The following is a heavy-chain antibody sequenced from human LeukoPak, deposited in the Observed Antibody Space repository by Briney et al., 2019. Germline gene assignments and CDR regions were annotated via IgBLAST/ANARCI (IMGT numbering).Heavy chain of an antibody. V-gene: IGHV3-23*01. CDR1: GFTFISYA. CDR3: AKDYYASGTYYYYFDY. D-gene: IGHD3-10*01. J-gene: IGHJ4*02. Sequence: PGGSLRLSCAASGFTFISYAMSWVRQAPGKGLEWVSAISGSDGSTYYADSVKGRFTISRDSSKNTLYLQMNSLRAEDTAVYYCAKDYYASGTYYYYFDYRGQGTLVTVSS. CDR2: ISGSDGST.